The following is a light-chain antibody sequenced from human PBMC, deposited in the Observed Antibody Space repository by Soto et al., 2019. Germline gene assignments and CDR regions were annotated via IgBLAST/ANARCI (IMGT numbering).Light chain of an antibody. CDR3: QPWTDYSWT. CDR2: KTS. Sequence: DIHMTQSPSTLSASVGDRVTITCRASQSLTMWLAWYQQKPGKAPNLLIYKTSSLESGVQSRFGGSGSCTEFTLTIITLQPDDFATSDCQPWTDYSWTFGQGTKVEVK. J-gene: IGKJ1*01. V-gene: IGKV1-5*03. CDR1: QSLTMW.